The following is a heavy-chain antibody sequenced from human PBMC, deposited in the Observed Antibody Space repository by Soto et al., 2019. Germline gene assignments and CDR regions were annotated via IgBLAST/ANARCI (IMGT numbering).Heavy chain of an antibody. CDR1: GYSFTDYH. CDR3: ARGDSTDCSNGVCSFFYNHDMDV. V-gene: IGHV1-2*04. Sequence: ASVNVSCKASGYSFTDYHIHWVRQAPGQGLECLGRINPKSGGTSTAQKFQGWVTMTTDTSISTASMELTRLTSGDTAIYYCARGDSTDCSNGVCSFFYNHDMDVWGQGTTVTVSS. J-gene: IGHJ6*02. CDR2: INPKSGGT. D-gene: IGHD2-8*01.